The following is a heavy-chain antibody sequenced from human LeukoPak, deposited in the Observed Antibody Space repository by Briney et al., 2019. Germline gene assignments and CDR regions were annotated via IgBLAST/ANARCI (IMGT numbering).Heavy chain of an antibody. J-gene: IGHJ4*02. CDR2: IYNGGTT. CDR3: ARARIAVAGPFDY. Sequence: GGSLRLSCAASGFTFSSYAMSWVRQAPGKGLEWVSIIYNGGTTNYADSVKGRFTISRDNSKNTLHLQMNSLRVEDTAVYYCARARIAVAGPFDYWGQGTLVTVSS. D-gene: IGHD6-19*01. V-gene: IGHV3-53*01. CDR1: GFTFSSYA.